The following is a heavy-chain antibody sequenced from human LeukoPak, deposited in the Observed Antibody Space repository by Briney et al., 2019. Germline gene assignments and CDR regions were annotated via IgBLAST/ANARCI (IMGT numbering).Heavy chain of an antibody. D-gene: IGHD3-10*01. CDR2: IYSSGST. CDR1: GGSINNSNYY. J-gene: IGHJ2*01. V-gene: IGHV4-39*07. Sequence: SGTLSLTCTVSGGSINNSNYYWGWIRQPPGKGLQWIGSIYSSGSTYYNPSLKSRVTMSVDTSKNQFSLKLSSVTAADTAVYYCARADYYGYVGWYFDLWGRGTLVTVSS. CDR3: ARADYYGYVGWYFDL.